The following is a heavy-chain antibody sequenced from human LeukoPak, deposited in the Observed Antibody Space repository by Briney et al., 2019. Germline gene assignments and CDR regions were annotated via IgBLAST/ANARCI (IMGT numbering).Heavy chain of an antibody. V-gene: IGHV4-34*01. Sequence: SETLSLTCAVYGGSFSGYYWSWIRQPPGKGLEWIGEINHSGSTNYNPSLKSRVTISVDTSKSQFSLKLSSVTAADTAVYYCARRKPTYYDFWSGYYSGWFDPWGQGTLVTVSS. CDR2: INHSGST. CDR1: GGSFSGYY. CDR3: ARRKPTYYDFWSGYYSGWFDP. D-gene: IGHD3-3*01. J-gene: IGHJ5*02.